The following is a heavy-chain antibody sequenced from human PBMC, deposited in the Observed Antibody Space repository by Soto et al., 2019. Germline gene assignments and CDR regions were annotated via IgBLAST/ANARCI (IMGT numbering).Heavy chain of an antibody. D-gene: IGHD2-15*01. CDR1: GGSISSYY. CDR2: IYYSGST. CDR3: GKDHCSGGTCYFAY. Sequence: PSETLSLTCTVSGGSISSYYWSWIRQPPGKGLEWIGYIYYSGSTNYNPSLKSRVTISVDTSKNQFSLKLVSVTAADPAVYYCGKDHCSGGTCYFAYWGKGTLVTVSS. J-gene: IGHJ4*02. V-gene: IGHV4-59*12.